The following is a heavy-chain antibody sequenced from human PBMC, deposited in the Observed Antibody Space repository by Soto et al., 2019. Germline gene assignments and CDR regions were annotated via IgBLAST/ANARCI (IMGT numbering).Heavy chain of an antibody. CDR1: GGSISSGGYY. V-gene: IGHV4-31*03. J-gene: IGHJ5*02. Sequence: SETLSLTCTVSGGSISSGGYYWSWIRQHPGKGLEWIGYIYYSGSTYYNPSLKSRVTISVDTSKNQFSLKLSSVTAADTAVYYCARDLLGYCSSTSCPGWFDPWGQGTLVTVSS. D-gene: IGHD2-2*01. CDR3: ARDLLGYCSSTSCPGWFDP. CDR2: IYYSGST.